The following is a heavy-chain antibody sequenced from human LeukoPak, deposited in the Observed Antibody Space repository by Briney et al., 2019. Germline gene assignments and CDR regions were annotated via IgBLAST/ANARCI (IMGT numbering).Heavy chain of an antibody. CDR1: GFTFSSYW. CDR3: ARGIRSDWHILGNDYFYYYMDV. V-gene: IGHV3-7*01. Sequence: GGSLRLSCAASGFTFSSYWMSWVRQAPGKGLEWVANIKQDGSEKYYVDSVKGRFTISRDNAKNSLYLQMNSVRAEDTAVYFCARGIRSDWHILGNDYFYYYMDVWGKGTTVTVSS. D-gene: IGHD7-27*01. CDR2: IKQDGSEK. J-gene: IGHJ6*03.